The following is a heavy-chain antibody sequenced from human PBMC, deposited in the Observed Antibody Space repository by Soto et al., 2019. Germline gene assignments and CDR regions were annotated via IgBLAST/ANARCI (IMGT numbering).Heavy chain of an antibody. CDR3: ARVGPWVPYYYDSRPYTFENWFDP. CDR1: GYSISSGYY. Sequence: PSETRCLTCAVSGYSISSGYYLGWLRQPPGKGLECIGSIYHGGSTYYNPSLNSRVTLSIDMTNNHVSLILNSVTAADTAVYYCARVGPWVPYYYDSRPYTFENWFDPWGQGTLVTVSA. V-gene: IGHV4-38-2*01. J-gene: IGHJ5*02. CDR2: IYHGGST. D-gene: IGHD3-22*01.